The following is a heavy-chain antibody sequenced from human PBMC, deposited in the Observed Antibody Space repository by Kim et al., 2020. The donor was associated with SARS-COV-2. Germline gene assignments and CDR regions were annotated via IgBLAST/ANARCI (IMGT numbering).Heavy chain of an antibody. D-gene: IGHD3-10*01. Sequence: GGSLRLSCVASGFSFNTYAMTWVRQAPGQGPEWVATMTASGDSTDYSDSVRGRFVISRDNARNMVFLQMNNLRADDTATHYCVKSTLLRVVILAGNAFDLWGPGSLVSVSS. CDR1: GFSFNTYA. CDR2: MTASGDST. J-gene: IGHJ3*01. CDR3: VKSTLLRVVILAGNAFDL. V-gene: IGHV3-23*01.